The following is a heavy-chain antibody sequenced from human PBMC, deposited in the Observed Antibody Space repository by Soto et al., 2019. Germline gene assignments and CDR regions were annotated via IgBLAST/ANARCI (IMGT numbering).Heavy chain of an antibody. CDR1: GFTLSSYW. CDR3: ARVRLGWGGALDY. V-gene: IGHV3-74*03. D-gene: IGHD3-16*01. J-gene: IGHJ4*02. CDR2: INRDGGST. Sequence: EVQLVESGGGLVQPGGSLRLSCAASGFTLSSYWMQWVRQPPGKGLVWVSRINRDGGSTAYADSVRGRFTISRDNAKNTLYLQMNSLRAEDTAVYYCARVRLGWGGALDYWGQGTLVTVSS.